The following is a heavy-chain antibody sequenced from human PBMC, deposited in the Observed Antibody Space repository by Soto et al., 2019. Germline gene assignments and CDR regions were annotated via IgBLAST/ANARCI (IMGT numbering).Heavy chain of an antibody. J-gene: IGHJ3*02. Sequence: GGSLRLSCAASGFTFSSYGMHWVRQAPGKGLEWVAVISYDGSNKYYADSVKGRFTISRDNSKNTLYLQMNSLRAEDTAVYYCAKEGPITYYYGSGSYNAFDIWGQGTMVTVS. CDR3: AKEGPITYYYGSGSYNAFDI. CDR2: ISYDGSNK. V-gene: IGHV3-30*18. D-gene: IGHD3-10*01. CDR1: GFTFSSYG.